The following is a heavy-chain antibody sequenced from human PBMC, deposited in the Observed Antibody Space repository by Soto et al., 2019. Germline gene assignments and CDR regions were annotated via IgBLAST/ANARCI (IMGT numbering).Heavy chain of an antibody. CDR1: GCTFSDYA. Sequence: VQLLESGGALVQPGGSLRLSCAASGCTFSDYAMTWVRQAPGKGLEWVSHTSGNGGSTYYADSVKGRFTISRDNSRDTMHLQMNSLRAEDTALYYCTRTLFIAARGVEPFDYWGQGALVTVSS. V-gene: IGHV3-23*01. CDR2: TSGNGGST. J-gene: IGHJ4*02. CDR3: TRTLFIAARGVEPFDY. D-gene: IGHD6-6*01.